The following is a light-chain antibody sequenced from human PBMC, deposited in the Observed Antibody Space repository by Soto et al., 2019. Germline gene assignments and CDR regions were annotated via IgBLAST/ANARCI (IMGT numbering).Light chain of an antibody. Sequence: QSALTQPASVSGSPGQSITISCTGANSDIGDWNYVSWYQQYPGKAPKVIIYEVNYRPSGVSYRFSGSKSGNTASLTISGLQAEDEADYYCSSFSSGTTLFVFGGGTKVNV. J-gene: IGLJ1*01. CDR3: SSFSSGTTLFV. CDR1: NSDIGDWNY. CDR2: EVN. V-gene: IGLV2-14*01.